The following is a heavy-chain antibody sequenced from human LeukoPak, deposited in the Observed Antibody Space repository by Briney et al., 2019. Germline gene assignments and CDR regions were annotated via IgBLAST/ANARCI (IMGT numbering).Heavy chain of an antibody. CDR1: GGSISSSSYY. CDR3: ARPLRGSSSFFDT. D-gene: IGHD6-13*01. J-gene: IGHJ5*01. Sequence: SETLSLTCTVSGGSISSSSYYWGWIRQPPGKGLEWIGSIYYSGSTYYNPSLKSRVTISVDTSKNQFSLKLSSVTAADTAVYYCARPLRGSSSFFDTWGQGTLVTVSS. CDR2: IYYSGST. V-gene: IGHV4-39*07.